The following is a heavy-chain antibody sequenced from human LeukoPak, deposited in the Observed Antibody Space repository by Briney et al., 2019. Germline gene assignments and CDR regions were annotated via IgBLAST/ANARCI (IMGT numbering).Heavy chain of an antibody. Sequence: SETLSLTCTVSGGSISSGGYYWSWIRQHPGKGLEWIGYIYYSGSTYYNPSLKSRVTISVDTSKNQFSLKLSSVTAADTAVYYCARAPKWYFDLWGRGTLVTVSS. CDR3: ARAPKWYFDL. CDR1: GGSISSGGYY. CDR2: IYYSGST. J-gene: IGHJ2*01. V-gene: IGHV4-31*03.